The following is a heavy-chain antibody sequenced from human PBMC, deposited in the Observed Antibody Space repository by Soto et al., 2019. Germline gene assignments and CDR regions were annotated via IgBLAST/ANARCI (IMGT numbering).Heavy chain of an antibody. D-gene: IGHD3-22*01. Sequence: PGGSLRLSCAASGFTFSSYAMSWVRQAPGKGLEWVSAINGSGGSTYYADSVKGRFTISRDNSKNTLYLQMNSLRAEDTAVYYCAKGYYYDSSGYFSPFDYWGQGTLVTVSS. CDR1: GFTFSSYA. CDR3: AKGYYYDSSGYFSPFDY. CDR2: INGSGGST. V-gene: IGHV3-23*01. J-gene: IGHJ4*02.